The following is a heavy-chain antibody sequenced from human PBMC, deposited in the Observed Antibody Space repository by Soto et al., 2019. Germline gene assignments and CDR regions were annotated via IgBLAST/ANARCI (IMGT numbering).Heavy chain of an antibody. J-gene: IGHJ4*02. D-gene: IGHD6-19*01. CDR3: ARQIAVAGTRTDYFDY. CDR1: GYSFTSYW. V-gene: IGHV5-51*01. CDR2: IYPGDSDT. Sequence: PGESLKISCKGSGYSFTSYWIGWVRQMPGKGLEWMGIIYPGDSDTRYSPSFQGQVTISADKSISTAYLQWSSLKASDTAMYYCARQIAVAGTRTDYFDYWGQGTLVTVSS.